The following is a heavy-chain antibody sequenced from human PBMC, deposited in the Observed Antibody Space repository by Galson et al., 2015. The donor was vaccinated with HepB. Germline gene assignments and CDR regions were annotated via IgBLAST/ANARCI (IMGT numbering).Heavy chain of an antibody. Sequence: KWWVWIRQPPGKGLQWMGYIFREGTAFYNPSLESRLTLSRDNFASQVSLKLSAVTAADTATYYCATKTDAIYFFDYWGQGITVTVSS. CDR3: ATKTDAIYFFDY. D-gene: IGHD2-2*01. V-gene: IGHV4-28*01. J-gene: IGHJ4*02. CDR2: IFREGTA. CDR1: KW.